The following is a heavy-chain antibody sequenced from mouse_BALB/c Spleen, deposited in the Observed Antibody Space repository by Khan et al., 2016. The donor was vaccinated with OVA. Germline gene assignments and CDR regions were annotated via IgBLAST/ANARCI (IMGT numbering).Heavy chain of an antibody. D-gene: IGHD2-2*01. Sequence: QVQLQQSGAELVKPGASVKLSCKASGYTFTSYYMYWVKQRPGQGLEWIGDINPSNGDTYFNEKFKNKATLTVDKSSSTTYMQLCSLTSEDSAVYYCTRGGYGGFASWGQGTLVTVSA. CDR1: GYTFTSYY. CDR2: INPSNGDT. V-gene: IGHV1-53*01. J-gene: IGHJ3*01. CDR3: TRGGYGGFAS.